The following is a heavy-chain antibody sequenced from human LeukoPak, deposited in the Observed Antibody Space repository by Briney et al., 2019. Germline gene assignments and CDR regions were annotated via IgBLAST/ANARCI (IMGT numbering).Heavy chain of an antibody. Sequence: VASVKVSCKASGYSFTSNYIHWVRQAPGQGLEWMGMIYPRDGSTSYAQKFQGRVTVTRDTSTSTVHMELSGLRSEDTAVYYCARDQEAFDYWGQGTLGTVSS. CDR3: ARDQEAFDY. CDR2: IYPRDGST. V-gene: IGHV1-46*01. J-gene: IGHJ4*02. CDR1: GYSFTSNY.